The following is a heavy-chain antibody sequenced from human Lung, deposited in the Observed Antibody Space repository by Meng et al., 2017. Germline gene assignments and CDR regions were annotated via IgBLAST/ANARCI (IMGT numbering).Heavy chain of an antibody. CDR2: IIWNGGNV. CDR3: TRGPSLAMSAVPDY. Sequence: VRRGGSGGNWVRPGGALGPVWPASGFTFDDYGMSWVRQAPEKGLEWVAGIIWNGGNVDYAVSVKGRFTISRDNAKNSLHLQMNSLRAEDTALYYCTRGPSLAMSAVPDYWGQGTLVTVSS. V-gene: IGHV3-20*04. CDR1: GFTFDDYG. D-gene: IGHD5/OR15-5a*01. J-gene: IGHJ4*02.